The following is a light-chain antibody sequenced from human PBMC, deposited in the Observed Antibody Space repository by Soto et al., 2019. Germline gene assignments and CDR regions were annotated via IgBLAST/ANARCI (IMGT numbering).Light chain of an antibody. CDR3: QSYDSSLSGFYV. J-gene: IGLJ1*01. V-gene: IGLV1-40*01. CDR1: SSNIGAGYD. CDR2: GNS. Sequence: QPVLTQPPSVSGAPGQRVTISCTGSSSNIGAGYDVHWYQQLPGTAPKLLIYGNSNRPSGVPDRFSGSKSGISASLAITGLQAEDEADYYCQSYDSSLSGFYVFGTGTKVTVL.